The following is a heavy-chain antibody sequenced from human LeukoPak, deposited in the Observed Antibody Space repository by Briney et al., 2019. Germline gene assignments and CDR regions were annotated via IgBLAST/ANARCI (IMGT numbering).Heavy chain of an antibody. V-gene: IGHV3-21*01. CDR1: GFTFSSYT. CDR3: AKDACSGGSCYWFDP. CDR2: ISRSSRDI. D-gene: IGHD2-15*01. Sequence: GGSLRLSCAASGFTFSSYTMNWVRQAPGKGLEWVAAISRSSRDIFYADSVKGRFTISRDNSKNTLYLQMNSLRAEDTAVYYCAKDACSGGSCYWFDPWGQGTLVTVSS. J-gene: IGHJ5*02.